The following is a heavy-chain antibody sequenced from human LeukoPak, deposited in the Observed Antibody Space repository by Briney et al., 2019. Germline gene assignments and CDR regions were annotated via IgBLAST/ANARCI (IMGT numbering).Heavy chain of an antibody. CDR2: ISSSGSTI. CDR1: GFTFSSYE. Sequence: PGGSLRLSCVASGFTFSSYEMNWVRQAPRKGLEWVSYISSSGSTIYYPDSVKGRFTISRDNAKNSLYLQMNSLRAEDTAVYYCARARRTGAYPSFFDYWGQGTLVTVSS. V-gene: IGHV3-48*03. CDR3: ARARRTGAYPSFFDY. J-gene: IGHJ4*02. D-gene: IGHD1-14*01.